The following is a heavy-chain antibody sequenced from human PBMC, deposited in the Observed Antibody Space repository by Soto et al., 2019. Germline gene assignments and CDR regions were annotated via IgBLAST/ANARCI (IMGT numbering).Heavy chain of an antibody. J-gene: IGHJ4*02. CDR1: GFTFTNYA. Sequence: GGSLRLSCAASGFTFTNYAMNWVRQAQGKGLEWVSAVSGGGDRTYYADSVKGRFTISRDNSKNTLFLQMNSLRAEDTAVYYCAKDATGTYNKYYFDFWGQGTLVTVSS. D-gene: IGHD1-26*01. V-gene: IGHV3-23*01. CDR3: AKDATGTYNKYYFDF. CDR2: VSGGGDRT.